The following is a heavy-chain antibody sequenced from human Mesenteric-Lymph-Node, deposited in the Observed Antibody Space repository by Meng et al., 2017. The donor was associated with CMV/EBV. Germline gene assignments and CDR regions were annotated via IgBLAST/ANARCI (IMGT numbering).Heavy chain of an antibody. Sequence: GESLKISCAASSGFTFNIYTMNWVRQAPGKGLEWVSSIGATINYIYYADSVKGRFTIYRDNAKNSLYLQMNSLRAEDTAVYYCARDSIYYDSSGSLPYDGWGQGTLVTVSS. CDR3: ARDSIYYDSSGSLPYDG. CDR1: SGFTFNIYT. V-gene: IGHV3-21*06. J-gene: IGHJ4*02. D-gene: IGHD3-22*01. CDR2: IGATINYI.